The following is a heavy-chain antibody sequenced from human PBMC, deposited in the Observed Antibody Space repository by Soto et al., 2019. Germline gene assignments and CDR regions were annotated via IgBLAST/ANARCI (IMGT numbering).Heavy chain of an antibody. Sequence: EVQLLESGGGLVQPGGSLSLSCAASGFTFSNYAMSWVRQAPGKGLEWVSGISGSGGTTYYAGSVKGRFTISRDNSKNTLYLQMTSLRAEDTAVYYCAKVPFTNSWYPFDPWGKGTLVTVSS. V-gene: IGHV3-23*01. CDR2: ISGSGGTT. D-gene: IGHD6-13*01. J-gene: IGHJ5*02. CDR1: GFTFSNYA. CDR3: AKVPFTNSWYPFDP.